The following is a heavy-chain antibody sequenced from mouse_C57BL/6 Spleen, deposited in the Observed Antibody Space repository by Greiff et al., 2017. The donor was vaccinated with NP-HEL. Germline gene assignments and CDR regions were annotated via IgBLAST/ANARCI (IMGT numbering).Heavy chain of an antibody. D-gene: IGHD2-1*01. CDR3: ARREGIYYGNPWFAY. Sequence: QVQLQQSGAELVKPGASVKISCKASGYAFSSYWMTWVKQRPGKGLEWIGQIYPGDGDTNYNGKFKGKATLTADKSSSTAYMQLSSLTSEDSAVYFCARREGIYYGNPWFAYWGQGTLVTVSA. V-gene: IGHV1-80*01. J-gene: IGHJ3*01. CDR2: IYPGDGDT. CDR1: GYAFSSYW.